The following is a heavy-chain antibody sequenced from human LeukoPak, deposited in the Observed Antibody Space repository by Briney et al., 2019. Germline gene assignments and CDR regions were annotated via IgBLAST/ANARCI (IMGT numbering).Heavy chain of an antibody. Sequence: GALRHSCAEPVVTASINNMSWGRQAPGEPPEWVSVIYIDGTTYYADSVKGRFTISRDQANNTLYLQMNTLRDEDTAVYYCARGPRYSFYWGQGTLVSVSS. V-gene: IGHV3-53*01. J-gene: IGHJ4*02. CDR1: VVTASINN. CDR3: ARGPRYSFY. CDR2: IYIDGTT. D-gene: IGHD5-18*01.